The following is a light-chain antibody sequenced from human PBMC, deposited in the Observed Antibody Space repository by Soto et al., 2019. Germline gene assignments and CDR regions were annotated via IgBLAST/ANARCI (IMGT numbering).Light chain of an antibody. CDR1: QSGSTNY. CDR2: GAY. CDR3: QHYYNSPLN. V-gene: IGKV3-20*01. Sequence: ELVLTQSPGTLSLSPGERATLSCRASQSGSTNYLAWYQQKPGQAPRLLIYGAYSRATSIPDRFSGSGSGTDFTLTVNRLEPEDFAVYYCQHYYNSPLNCRGATHLEIK. J-gene: IGKJ4*01.